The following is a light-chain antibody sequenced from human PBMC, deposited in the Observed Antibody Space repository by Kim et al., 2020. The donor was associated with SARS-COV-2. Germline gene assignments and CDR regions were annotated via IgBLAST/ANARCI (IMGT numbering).Light chain of an antibody. V-gene: IGLV1-44*01. CDR1: SSNIGSNI. CDR2: TNT. Sequence: GQWVTISFSGSSSNIGSNIVNWFQQLPGTAPQLLIYTNTKRPSGVPDRFSGSKSGTSASLAISGLQSEDEADYYCASWDDRLNGMVFGGGTKVTVL. J-gene: IGLJ3*02. CDR3: ASWDDRLNGMV.